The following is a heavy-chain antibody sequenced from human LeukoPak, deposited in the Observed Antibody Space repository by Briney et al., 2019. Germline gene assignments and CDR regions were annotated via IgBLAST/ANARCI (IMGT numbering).Heavy chain of an antibody. D-gene: IGHD3-22*01. CDR2: ISGSGGST. CDR3: ARSQGYYDSSGYRWLDN. V-gene: IGHV3-23*01. Sequence: GSLRLSCAASGFTFSSYAMSWVRQAPGKGLEWVSAISGSGGSTYYADSVKGRFTISRDNSKDTLYLQMNSLRAEDTAVYYCARSQGYYDSSGYRWLDNWGQGTLVTVSS. J-gene: IGHJ4*02. CDR1: GFTFSSYA.